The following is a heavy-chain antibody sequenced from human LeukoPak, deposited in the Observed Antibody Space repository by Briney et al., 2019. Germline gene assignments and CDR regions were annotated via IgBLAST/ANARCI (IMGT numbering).Heavy chain of an antibody. J-gene: IGHJ4*02. Sequence: SETLSLTCTVSGGSISSSSYYWGWIRQPPGKGLEWIGEINHSGSTNYNPSLKSRVTISVDTSKNQFSLKLSSVTAADTAVYYCARPTSGSYSAPFDYWGQGTLVTVSS. CDR3: ARPTSGSYSAPFDY. V-gene: IGHV4-39*01. D-gene: IGHD1-26*01. CDR2: INHSGST. CDR1: GGSISSSSYY.